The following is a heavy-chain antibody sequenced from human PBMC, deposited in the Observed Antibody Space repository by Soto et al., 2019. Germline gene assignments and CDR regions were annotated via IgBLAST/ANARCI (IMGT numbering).Heavy chain of an antibody. CDR2: ISGDGVHT. Sequence: EVQLAESGGGLIQPGGSLRLSCATSGFTFSRYWIHWVRQAPGEGLVWVSRISGDGVHTDYAESVKGRFTVSRDIAKSTGYLQMNNLRAKDTAIYYCARLGFVGEGDFWGQGILVTVSS. D-gene: IGHD3-16*01. CDR3: ARLGFVGEGDF. V-gene: IGHV3-74*01. CDR1: GFTFSRYW. J-gene: IGHJ4*02.